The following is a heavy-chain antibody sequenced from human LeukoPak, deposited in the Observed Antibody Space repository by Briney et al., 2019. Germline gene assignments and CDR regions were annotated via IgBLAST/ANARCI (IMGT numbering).Heavy chain of an antibody. D-gene: IGHD3-22*01. J-gene: IGHJ4*02. CDR1: GGSISSHY. Sequence: PSETLSLTCTVAGGSISSHYWSWIRHPPGKGLEWNGYIYYSGSTNYNPSLKSRVTISVDTSKNQFSLKLSSVTAADTVVYYCARGRSSGYLYYFDYWGQGTLVTVSS. CDR3: ARGRSSGYLYYFDY. CDR2: IYYSGST. V-gene: IGHV4-59*11.